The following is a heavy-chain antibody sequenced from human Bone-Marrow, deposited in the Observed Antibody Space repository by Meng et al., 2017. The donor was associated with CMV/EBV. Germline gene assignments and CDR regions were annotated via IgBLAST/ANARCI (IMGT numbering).Heavy chain of an antibody. V-gene: IGHV3-74*01. J-gene: IGHJ6*02. Sequence: GESLKISCAASGFTFTDYWMHWVHQAPGKGLVWVSRLNGDGGSTNYVHSVRGRFTISRDNAENMLYLQMNSLRAEDTAVYYCARGGGSHPDYYYGMDVWGQGTTVTVSS. D-gene: IGHD3-10*01. CDR2: LNGDGGST. CDR3: ARGGGSHPDYYYGMDV. CDR1: GFTFTDYW.